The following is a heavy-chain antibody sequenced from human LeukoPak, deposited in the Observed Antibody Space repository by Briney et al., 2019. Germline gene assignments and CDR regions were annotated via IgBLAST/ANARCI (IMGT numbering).Heavy chain of an antibody. CDR3: ASGLHYGGNSTRAYWFDT. V-gene: IGHV3-74*01. CDR1: GFTFSSYW. Sequence: QPGGSLRLSCAASGFTFSSYWMHWVRQAPGKGLVWVSRINTDGSSTSYADSVKGRFTISRDNAKNTLYLQMNSLRAEDTAVYYCASGLHYGGNSTRAYWFDTWGQGTLVTVSS. CDR2: INTDGSST. J-gene: IGHJ5*02. D-gene: IGHD4-23*01.